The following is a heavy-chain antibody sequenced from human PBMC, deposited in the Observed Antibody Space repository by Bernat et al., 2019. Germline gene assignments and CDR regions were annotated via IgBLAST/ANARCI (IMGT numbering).Heavy chain of an antibody. D-gene: IGHD3-22*01. CDR2: ISYDGSNK. Sequence: QVQLVESGGGVVQPGRSLSLSCVASGFTFSSYAMHWVRQAPGMGLEWVAVISYDGSNKYYADSVKGRFTISRDNSKNTLYVQMNSLRAEDTAVYYCARDQIRGHYYDSSGYYFYYGMDVWGQGTTVTVS. V-gene: IGHV3-30-3*01. J-gene: IGHJ6*02. CDR3: ARDQIRGHYYDSSGYYFYYGMDV. CDR1: GFTFSSYA.